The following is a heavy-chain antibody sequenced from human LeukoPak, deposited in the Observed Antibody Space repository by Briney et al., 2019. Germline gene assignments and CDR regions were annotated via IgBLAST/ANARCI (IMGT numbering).Heavy chain of an antibody. CDR3: ARAWGSLYYFDY. CDR2: INPNNGFT. J-gene: IGHJ4*02. Sequence: GASVKVSCKASGYTFTGYYMHWVRQAPGQGLEWMGWINPNNGFTNYTQKFKGRLTMTRDTSISTAYMELNRLTSDDTAVFYCARAWGSLYYFDYWGQGTLVTVSS. D-gene: IGHD3-16*01. V-gene: IGHV1-2*02. CDR1: GYTFTGYY.